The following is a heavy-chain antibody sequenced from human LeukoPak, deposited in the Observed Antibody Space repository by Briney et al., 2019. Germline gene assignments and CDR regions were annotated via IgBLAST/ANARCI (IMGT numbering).Heavy chain of an antibody. CDR2: IYYSGST. Sequence: PSQTLSLTCTVSGGSISSGGYYWSWIRQPPGKGLEWIGYIYYSGSTNYNPSLKSRVTISVDTSKTQFSLKLSSVTAADTAVYYCAREGYSSGWYAYWGQGTLVTVSS. CDR1: GGSISSGGYY. V-gene: IGHV4-61*08. D-gene: IGHD6-19*01. CDR3: AREGYSSGWYAY. J-gene: IGHJ4*02.